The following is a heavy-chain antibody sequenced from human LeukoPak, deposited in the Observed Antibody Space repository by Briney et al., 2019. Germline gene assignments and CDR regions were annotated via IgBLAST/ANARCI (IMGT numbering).Heavy chain of an antibody. CDR3: AKLSVSVIAVATKGAAFDV. CDR2: ASYDGTDK. Sequence: PGGSLRLSCAASGFTFSSYPMHWVRQAPGRGLEWVAVASYDGTDKYYGDSVKGRFTISRDNSKNTLYLQMNSLTTEDTAVYYCAKLSVSVIAVATKGAAFDVWGQGTMVIVSS. D-gene: IGHD6-19*01. J-gene: IGHJ3*01. CDR1: GFTFSSYP. V-gene: IGHV3-30*18.